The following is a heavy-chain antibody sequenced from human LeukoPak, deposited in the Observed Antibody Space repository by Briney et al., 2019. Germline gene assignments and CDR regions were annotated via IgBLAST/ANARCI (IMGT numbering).Heavy chain of an antibody. Sequence: PGGSLRLSCAASGFTFNNYAMSWVRQAPGKGLEWVSGICGSGGSTYYADSVKGRFTISRDNSKNTLYMEMNSLRAEDTAVYYCARDGSSGWYWVDYWGQGTLVTVSS. CDR2: ICGSGGST. J-gene: IGHJ4*02. CDR3: ARDGSSGWYWVDY. CDR1: GFTFNNYA. D-gene: IGHD6-19*01. V-gene: IGHV3-23*01.